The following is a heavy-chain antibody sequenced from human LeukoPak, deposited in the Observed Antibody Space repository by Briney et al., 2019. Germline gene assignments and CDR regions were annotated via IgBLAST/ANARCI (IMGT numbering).Heavy chain of an antibody. Sequence: PGGSLRLSCAASGFTFSSYAMHWVRQAPGKGLEWVSAISGSGGSTYYADSVKGRFTISRDNSKNTLYLQMNSLRAEDTAVYYCAKIRSSWYEGDYWGQGTLVTVSS. J-gene: IGHJ4*02. D-gene: IGHD6-13*01. CDR2: ISGSGGST. CDR1: GFTFSSYA. V-gene: IGHV3-23*01. CDR3: AKIRSSWYEGDY.